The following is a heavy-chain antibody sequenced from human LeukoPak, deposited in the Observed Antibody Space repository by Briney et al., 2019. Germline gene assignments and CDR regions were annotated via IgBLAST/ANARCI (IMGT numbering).Heavy chain of an antibody. V-gene: IGHV1-8*02. CDR1: GYTFTGYY. CDR2: MNPNSGNT. J-gene: IGHJ6*03. Sequence: ASVKVSCKASGYTFTGYYMHWVRQATGQGLEWMGWMNPNSGNTGYAQKFQGRVTMTRNTSISTAYMELSSLRSEDTAVYYCARALGTGSYYYYYMDVWGKGTTVTISS. D-gene: IGHD1-1*01. CDR3: ARALGTGSYYYYYMDV.